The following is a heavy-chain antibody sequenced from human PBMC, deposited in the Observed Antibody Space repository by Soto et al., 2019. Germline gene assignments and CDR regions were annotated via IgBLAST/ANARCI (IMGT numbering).Heavy chain of an antibody. D-gene: IGHD3-22*01. V-gene: IGHV4-30-4*01. CDR3: ARSPYDTFDY. J-gene: IGHJ4*01. Sequence: QVQLQESGPGLVKPFQSLSLTCSVSGGSISSGDYYWFCVRQFPGNGLEWIGYITYSGSTYFNSSLKSRVTISADTSKHQFSLKLSSVTSADTAVYYCARSPYDTFDYWGHGTLITVTS. CDR1: GGSISSGDYY. CDR2: ITYSGST.